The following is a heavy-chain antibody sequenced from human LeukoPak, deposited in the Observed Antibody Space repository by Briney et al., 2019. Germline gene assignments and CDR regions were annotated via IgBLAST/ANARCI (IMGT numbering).Heavy chain of an antibody. CDR2: IKQDGSEG. V-gene: IGHV3-7*01. Sequence: GGSLRLSCAASGFTFSDYWMTWVRQAPGKGLEWVANIKQDGSEGYYVDSVKGRFTVSRDNAKSSLHLQLNSPRAEDTAVYYCATRSCSISACRASSYHCMDFWGKGTTVTVSS. CDR1: GFTFSDYW. J-gene: IGHJ6*03. D-gene: IGHD2-2*01. CDR3: ATRSCSISACRASSYHCMDF.